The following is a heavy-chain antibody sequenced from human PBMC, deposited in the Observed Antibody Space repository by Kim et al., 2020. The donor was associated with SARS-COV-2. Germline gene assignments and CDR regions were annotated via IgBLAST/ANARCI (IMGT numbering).Heavy chain of an antibody. D-gene: IGHD2-2*01. CDR3: ARGYCSSTSCPDAFDI. CDR2: INAGNGNT. J-gene: IGHJ3*02. V-gene: IGHV1-3*01. CDR1: GYTFTSYA. Sequence: ASVKVSYKASGYTFTSYAMHWVRQAPGQRLEWMGWINAGNGNTKYSQKFQGRVTITRDTSASTAYMELSSLRSEDTAVYYCARGYCSSTSCPDAFDIWGQGTMVTVSS.